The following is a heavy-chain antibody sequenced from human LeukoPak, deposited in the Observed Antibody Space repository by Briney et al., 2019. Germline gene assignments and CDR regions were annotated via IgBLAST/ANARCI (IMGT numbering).Heavy chain of an antibody. CDR1: GFTFSSYA. V-gene: IGHV3-23*01. CDR2: ISGSGGST. J-gene: IGHJ4*02. CDR3: ARDIRDYDL. D-gene: IGHD2-21*01. Sequence: PGGSLRLSCAASGFTFSSYAMSWVRQAPGKGLEWVSAISGSGGSTYYADSVKGRFTISRDNAKNTVYLEMHSLRAEDTGLYYCARDIRDYDLWGQGTLVTVSS.